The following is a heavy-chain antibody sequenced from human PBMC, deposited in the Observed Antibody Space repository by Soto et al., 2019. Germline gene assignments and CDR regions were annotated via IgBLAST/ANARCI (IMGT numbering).Heavy chain of an antibody. CDR2: ISGSGGST. CDR1: GFTFSSYA. D-gene: IGHD4-4*01. J-gene: IGHJ4*02. Sequence: PGGSLRLSCVASGFTFSSYAMSWVRQAPGKGLEWVSAISGSGGSTYYADSVKGRFTISRDNSKNTLYLQMNSLRAEDTAVYYCAKFGGTVTTYPPCDYWGQGTLVTVSS. V-gene: IGHV3-23*01. CDR3: AKFGGTVTTYPPCDY.